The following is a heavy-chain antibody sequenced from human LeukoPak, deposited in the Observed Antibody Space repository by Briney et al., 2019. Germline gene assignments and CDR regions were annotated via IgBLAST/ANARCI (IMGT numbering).Heavy chain of an antibody. V-gene: IGHV3-30*18. Sequence: GGSLRLSCAASGFTFSSYGMHWVRQAPGKGLEWMAVISYDGNNKYYADSVKGRFTISRDNSKNTLYLQIDSLRAEDTAVYYCAKDRRGTLEAFDIGGKGTMVTVSS. CDR2: ISYDGNNK. J-gene: IGHJ3*02. CDR1: GFTFSSYG. CDR3: AKDRRGTLEAFDI. D-gene: IGHD3-10*01.